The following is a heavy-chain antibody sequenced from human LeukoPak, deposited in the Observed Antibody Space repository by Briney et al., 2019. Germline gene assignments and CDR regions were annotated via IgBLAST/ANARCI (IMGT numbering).Heavy chain of an antibody. J-gene: IGHJ4*02. CDR2: IHPSGTT. D-gene: IGHD5-24*01. CDR3: VRGDNYRFDY. CDR1: GDSITSSNW. V-gene: IGHV4-4*02. Sequence: PSETLSLTCAVSGDSITSSNWWSWVRQPPGKGLEWIGEIHPSGTTRYNTSLKSRVTMPVDNSKNQLFLKLTSVTAADTAVYYCVRGDNYRFDYWGQGTLVTVSS.